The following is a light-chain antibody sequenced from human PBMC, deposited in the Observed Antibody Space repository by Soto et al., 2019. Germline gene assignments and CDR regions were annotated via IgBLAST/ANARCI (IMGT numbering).Light chain of an antibody. Sequence: QAVVTQEPSLTVSPGGTVTLTCGSSTGAVTSGHYPYWFQQKPGQATRTLIYDTSYKHSWTPARFSGSLLGGKAALTLSGAQPEDEAEYYCLLSYSGSWVFGGGTKLTVL. V-gene: IGLV7-46*01. J-gene: IGLJ3*02. CDR3: LLSYSGSWV. CDR2: DTS. CDR1: TGAVTSGHY.